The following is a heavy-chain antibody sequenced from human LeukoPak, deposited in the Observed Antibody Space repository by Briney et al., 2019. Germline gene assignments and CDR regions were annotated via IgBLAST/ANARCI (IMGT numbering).Heavy chain of an antibody. CDR2: IVVGSGNT. Sequence: SVKVSCKASGFTFTSSAMQWVRQARGQRLEWIGWIVVGSGNTNHAQKFQERVTITRDISTSTAYMELSSLRSEDTAVYYCAALPTTVTRPANWFDPWGQGTLVTVSS. V-gene: IGHV1-58*02. D-gene: IGHD4-17*01. CDR1: GFTFTSSA. CDR3: AALPTTVTRPANWFDP. J-gene: IGHJ5*02.